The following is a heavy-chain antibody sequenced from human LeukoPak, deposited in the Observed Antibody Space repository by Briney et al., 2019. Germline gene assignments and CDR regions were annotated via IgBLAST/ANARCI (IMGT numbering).Heavy chain of an antibody. V-gene: IGHV4-59*01. D-gene: IGHD4-23*01. Sequence: PSETLSLTCTVSGGSISSYYWSWIRQPPGKGLEWIGYIYYSGSTNYNPSLKSRVTISVDTSKNQFSLRLSSVTAADTAVYYCASSPDYGGKADYWGQGTLVTVSS. CDR2: IYYSGST. J-gene: IGHJ4*02. CDR3: ASSPDYGGKADY. CDR1: GGSISSYY.